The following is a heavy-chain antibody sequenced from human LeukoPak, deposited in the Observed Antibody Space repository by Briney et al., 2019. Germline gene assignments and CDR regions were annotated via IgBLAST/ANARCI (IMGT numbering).Heavy chain of an antibody. CDR3: ASIRFPLYYYYMDV. CDR2: IYHSGST. CDR1: GYSISSGYY. V-gene: IGHV4-38-2*02. D-gene: IGHD3-3*01. J-gene: IGHJ6*03. Sequence: SETLSLTCTVSGYSISSGYYWGWRRQPPGKGLEWIGRIYHSGSTYYNPSLKSRVTISVDTSKNQFSLKLSSVTAADTAVYYCASIRFPLYYYYMDVWGKGTTVTVSS.